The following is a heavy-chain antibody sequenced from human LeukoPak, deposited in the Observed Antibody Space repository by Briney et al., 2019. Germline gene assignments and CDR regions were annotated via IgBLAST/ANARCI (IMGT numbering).Heavy chain of an antibody. CDR1: GGSISSSNYY. CDR2: IYYSGTT. D-gene: IGHD6-13*01. Sequence: SETLSLTCIVSGGSISSSNYYWGWLRQPPGKELEWIGSIYYSGTTYYNPSLKSRVTISVDTSRNQFSLKLSSVTVADTAVYYCARHYSSSWYHAVWFDPWGQGTLVTVSS. V-gene: IGHV4-39*01. CDR3: ARHYSSSWYHAVWFDP. J-gene: IGHJ5*02.